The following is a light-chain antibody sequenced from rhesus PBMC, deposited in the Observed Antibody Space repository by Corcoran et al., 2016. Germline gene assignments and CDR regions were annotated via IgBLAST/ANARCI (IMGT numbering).Light chain of an antibody. Sequence: EIVMTQSPATLSLSPGETATLSCRASQSVGSYLAWYQQNPGQAPKLLVHSAYFRSTGIPDRFSGSGSRTDFTLTISSLEPEDVGVYHCQQYNDLLTFGGGTKVEIK. CDR1: QSVGSY. J-gene: IGKJ4*01. CDR3: QQYNDLLT. CDR2: SAY. V-gene: IGKV3-40*01.